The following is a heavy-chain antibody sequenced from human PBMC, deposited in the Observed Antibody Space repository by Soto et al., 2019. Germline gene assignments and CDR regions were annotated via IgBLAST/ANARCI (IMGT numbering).Heavy chain of an antibody. CDR3: ARGRGYSSSSRRSYYYGMDV. D-gene: IGHD6-6*01. CDR1: GGSFSGYY. CDR2: INHSGST. J-gene: IGHJ6*02. Sequence: PSETLSLTCAVYGGSFSGYYWSWIRQPPGKGLEWIGEINHSGSTNYNPSLKSRVTISVDTSKNQFSLKLSSVTAADTAVYYCARGRGYSSSSRRSYYYGMDVWGQGTTVTVSS. V-gene: IGHV4-34*01.